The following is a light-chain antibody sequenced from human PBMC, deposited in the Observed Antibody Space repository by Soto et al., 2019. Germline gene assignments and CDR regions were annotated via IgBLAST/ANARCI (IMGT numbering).Light chain of an antibody. CDR3: QQSYIMSEGYT. CDR1: QSISNH. J-gene: IGKJ2*01. V-gene: IGKV1-39*01. Sequence: QSPSSLSASAGDRVTITCRASQSISNHLNWYQQKPGKAPKLLIYAASSLQSGVPSRFSGSGSGTDFTLTITSLQPEDFATYYCQQSYIMSEGYTFGQGTKVDIK. CDR2: AAS.